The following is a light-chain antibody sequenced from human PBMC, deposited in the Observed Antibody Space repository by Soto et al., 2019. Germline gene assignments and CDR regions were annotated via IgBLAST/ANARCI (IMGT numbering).Light chain of an antibody. V-gene: IGLV1-47*01. CDR2: RSD. CDR1: SSNIGSHH. CDR3: SAWGDSLV. J-gene: IGLJ2*01. Sequence: QSVLSQPPSASGTPGQRVTIPCSGSSSNIGSHHVNWYQHLPGTAPKLLIYRSDQRPSGVPDRFTGSKSGTSASLAISRHRSEDEAVYYCSAWGDSLVFGGGTKVTVL.